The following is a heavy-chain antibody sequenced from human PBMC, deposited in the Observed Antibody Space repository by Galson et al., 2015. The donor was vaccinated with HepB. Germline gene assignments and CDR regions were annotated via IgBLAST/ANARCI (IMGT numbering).Heavy chain of an antibody. V-gene: IGHV3-23*01. D-gene: IGHD3-10*01. Sequence: SLRLSCAASGFTFSSHAITWVRQAPGMGLEWVSAVSGNGGSSNYAESVKGRFTVSRDNSKNTVYLQMNTERAEDTAVYFCAREGNYYGSGGYRDGLEFWGQGTMVTVSS. CDR2: VSGNGGSS. CDR3: AREGNYYGSGGYRDGLEF. CDR1: GFTFSSHA. J-gene: IGHJ3*01.